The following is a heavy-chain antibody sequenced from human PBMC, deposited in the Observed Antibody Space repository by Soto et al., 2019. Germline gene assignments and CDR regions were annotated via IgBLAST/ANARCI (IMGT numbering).Heavy chain of an antibody. CDR3: ARSVLVTSTMNYFDF. CDR2: IYPADSDT. D-gene: IGHD6-6*01. Sequence: GESLKISCKASGYSFSNYWIAWVRQMPGKGLEWMGIIYPADSDTRYSPSFQGQVTISADKSVTTAYVQWSSLKASDSAMYYCARSVLVTSTMNYFDFWGQGTLVTVSS. V-gene: IGHV5-51*01. J-gene: IGHJ4*02. CDR1: GYSFSNYW.